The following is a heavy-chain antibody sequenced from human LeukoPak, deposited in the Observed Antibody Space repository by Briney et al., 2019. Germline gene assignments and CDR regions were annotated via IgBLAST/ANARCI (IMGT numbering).Heavy chain of an antibody. D-gene: IGHD6-13*01. CDR2: IYYSGST. J-gene: IGHJ5*02. CDR1: GGSISSYY. CDR3: ARSPGRYSSSWSFDP. V-gene: IGHV4-59*01. Sequence: PSETLSLTCTVSGGSISSYYWSWIRQPPGKGLEWIGYIYYSGSTNYNPSLKSRVTISVDTSKNQFSLKLSSVTAADTAAYYCARSPGRYSSSWSFDPWGQGTLVTVSS.